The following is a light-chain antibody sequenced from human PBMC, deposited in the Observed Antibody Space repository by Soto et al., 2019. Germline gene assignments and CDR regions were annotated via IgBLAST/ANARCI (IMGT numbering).Light chain of an antibody. J-gene: IGLJ3*02. Sequence: QSALTQPPSVSGSPGQSVTISCTGTSSDIGCYNCVSWYQQPPGTAPKLMIYEVSTRHSGVADRFSGSKSGNTASLTISWLQADDEADYYCSSFASSTTMVFGGGTQLTVL. CDR1: SSDIGCYNC. CDR3: SSFASSTTMV. CDR2: EVS. V-gene: IGLV2-18*02.